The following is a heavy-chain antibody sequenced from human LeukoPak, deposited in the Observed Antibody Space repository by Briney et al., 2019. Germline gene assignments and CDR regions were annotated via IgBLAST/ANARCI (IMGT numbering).Heavy chain of an antibody. J-gene: IGHJ4*02. CDR1: GGSISSYY. Sequence: PSETLSLTCTVSGGSISSYYWSWIRQPPGKGLEWIGYIYYSGSTNYNPSLKSRVTISVDTSKNQFSLKLSSVTAADTAVYYCAVLAGWNGSVDYWGQGTLVTVSS. V-gene: IGHV4-59*01. CDR3: AVLAGWNGSVDY. D-gene: IGHD1-1*01. CDR2: IYYSGST.